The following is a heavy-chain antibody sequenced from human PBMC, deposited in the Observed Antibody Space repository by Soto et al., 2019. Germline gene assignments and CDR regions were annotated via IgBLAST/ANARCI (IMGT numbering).Heavy chain of an antibody. V-gene: IGHV3-21*01. CDR3: VRERGLSSFYGMDV. D-gene: IGHD3-10*01. CDR2: ITSSSGHI. CDR1: GFTLTTYT. J-gene: IGHJ6*02. Sequence: WGSLRLSCEASGFTLTTYTMNWVRQASGKGLEWVSSITSSSGHIYYADSVKGRFTISRDNARNSLYLQMNSLRAEDTAVYYCVRERGLSSFYGMDVWGQGTTVTVSS.